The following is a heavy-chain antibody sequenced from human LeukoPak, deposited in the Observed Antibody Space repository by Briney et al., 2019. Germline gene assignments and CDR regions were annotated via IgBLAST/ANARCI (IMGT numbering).Heavy chain of an antibody. D-gene: IGHD5-18*01. V-gene: IGHV4-28*03. CDR1: RYSISSPNW. Sequence: SETLSLTCAVSRYSISSPNWWGWIRQSPGQGLEWVGYIFYSGITNYNPSLKSRVTISVDTSKNQFSLKLSSVTAADTAVYYCARAVSRKGYSYGYYRIFDYWGQGTLVTVSS. CDR2: IFYSGIT. CDR3: ARAVSRKGYSYGYYRIFDY. J-gene: IGHJ4*02.